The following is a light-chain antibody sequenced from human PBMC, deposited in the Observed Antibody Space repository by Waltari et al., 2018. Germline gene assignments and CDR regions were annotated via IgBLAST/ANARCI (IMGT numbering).Light chain of an antibody. V-gene: IGLV2-8*01. Sequence: QSALTQPPSASGSPGQSVTISCTGSISDVGAYDYVSWYQQHPAKAPRLLIYDVSNGRSGVPYRCSGSRSGTAASLTVSGLQADDEADYYCSSYSDIKQRVFGTGTKVTVL. J-gene: IGLJ1*01. CDR3: SSYSDIKQRV. CDR1: ISDVGAYDY. CDR2: DVS.